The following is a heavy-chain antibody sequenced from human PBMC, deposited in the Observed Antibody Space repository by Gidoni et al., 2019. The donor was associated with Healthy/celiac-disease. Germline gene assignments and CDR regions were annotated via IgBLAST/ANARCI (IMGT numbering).Heavy chain of an antibody. D-gene: IGHD2-2*01. CDR1: GFTFDDYA. V-gene: IGHV3-9*01. CDR2: ISWNSGSI. Sequence: EVQLVESGGGLVQPGRSLRLSCAASGFTFDDYAMHWVRQAPGKGLEWVSGISWNSGSIGYADSVKGRFTISRDNAKNSLYLQMNSLRAEDTALYYCAKAVNDIVVVPAPPWFDPWGQGTLVTVSS. CDR3: AKAVNDIVVVPAPPWFDP. J-gene: IGHJ5*02.